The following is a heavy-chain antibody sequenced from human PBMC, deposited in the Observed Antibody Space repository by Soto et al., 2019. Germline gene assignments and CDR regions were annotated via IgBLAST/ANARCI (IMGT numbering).Heavy chain of an antibody. D-gene: IGHD3-10*02. J-gene: IGHJ5*01. Sequence: QVQLQESGPGLVKPSETLSLTCTVSGGSISSYYWSWIRQPPGKGLEWIGFIFYSGSTSYNPSLKIRVTISIATSDYQFSLKLNSVTAAHTAVYYCASMIGDPVLSFDSWGQGTLVAVSS. V-gene: IGHV4-59*01. CDR2: IFYSGST. CDR3: ASMIGDPVLSFDS. CDR1: GGSISSYY.